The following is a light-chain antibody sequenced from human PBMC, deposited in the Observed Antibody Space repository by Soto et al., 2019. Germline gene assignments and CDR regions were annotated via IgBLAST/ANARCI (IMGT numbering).Light chain of an antibody. V-gene: IGKV1-5*03. CDR3: QQYVSYPLT. CDR2: KAS. Sequence: DIQVTQSPPTLSASGGDRVTITCRASQTISTWMAWYQQKPGKAPKLLISKASTLETGVPSKFSGSGSGTEFTLTISSLQPDDVATYSCQQYVSYPLTFGGGTKVDIK. J-gene: IGKJ4*01. CDR1: QTISTW.